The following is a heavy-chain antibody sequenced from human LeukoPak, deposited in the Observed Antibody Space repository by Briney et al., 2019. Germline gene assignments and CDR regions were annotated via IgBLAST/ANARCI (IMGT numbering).Heavy chain of an antibody. D-gene: IGHD4-23*01. V-gene: IGHV1-69*13. CDR3: ARDSTVVTPEDAFDI. Sequence: GASVKVSCKASGGTFSNYAISWVRQAPGQGLEWMGGIIPIFGTANYAQKFQGRVTITADESTSTAYMELSSLRSEDTAVYYCARDSTVVTPEDAFDIWGQGTMVAVSS. CDR1: GGTFSNYA. J-gene: IGHJ3*02. CDR2: IIPIFGTA.